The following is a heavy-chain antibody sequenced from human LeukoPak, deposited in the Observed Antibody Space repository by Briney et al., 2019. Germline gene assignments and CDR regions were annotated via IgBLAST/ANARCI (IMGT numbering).Heavy chain of an antibody. V-gene: IGHV3-48*03. CDR3: ARQFDLYGDYDALDY. D-gene: IGHD4-17*01. J-gene: IGHJ4*02. CDR2: ISSSGSTI. CDR1: GFTFSSYE. Sequence: GGSLRLSCAASGFTFSSYEMNWVRQAPGKGLEWVSYISSSGSTIYYADSVKGRFTIARDNAKNSLYLQMNSLRAEDTAVYYCARQFDLYGDYDALDYWGQGTLVTVSS.